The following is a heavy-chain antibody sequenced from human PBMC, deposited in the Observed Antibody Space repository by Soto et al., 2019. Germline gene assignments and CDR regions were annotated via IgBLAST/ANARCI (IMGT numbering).Heavy chain of an antibody. V-gene: IGHV1-69*13. CDR1: GDTFSGYP. CDR3: ARDGGFGELEY. Sequence: SVKVSCKASGDTFSGYPINWVRQAPGEGLEWMGRTIPVFGTTNDAQRFEGRVTFTADESTNTAYRELRGLLSEDTAVYYCARDGGFGELEYWGPGTLVTVS. D-gene: IGHD3-10*01. J-gene: IGHJ4*02. CDR2: TIPVFGTT.